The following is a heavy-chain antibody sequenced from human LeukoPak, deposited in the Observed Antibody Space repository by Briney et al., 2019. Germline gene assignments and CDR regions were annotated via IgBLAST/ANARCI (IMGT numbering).Heavy chain of an antibody. CDR2: IYYSGGA. CDR3: ASGGGAGYSSGWPFDY. CDR1: DGSISSSAYC. V-gene: IGHV4-39*01. Sequence: SETLSLTCTVSDGSISSSAYCWGWIRQPPGKGLEWIGSIYYSGGAYYNPSLKGRITISVDTSKNQFPLKVTSVTAADKAVYYCASGGGAGYSSGWPFDYWGQGTLVTVSS. J-gene: IGHJ4*02. D-gene: IGHD6-19*01.